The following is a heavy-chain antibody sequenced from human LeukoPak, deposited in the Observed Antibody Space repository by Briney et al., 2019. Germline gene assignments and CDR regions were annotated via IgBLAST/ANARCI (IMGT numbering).Heavy chain of an antibody. CDR3: AREAFYGSGSYYNWFDP. CDR1: GGSFSGYY. J-gene: IGHJ5*02. V-gene: IGHV4-34*01. D-gene: IGHD3-10*01. Sequence: SETLSLTCAVYGGSFSGYYWSWIRQPPGKGLEWIGEINHSGSTNYNPSLKSRVTISVDTSKNQFSLKLSSVTAADTAVYYCAREAFYGSGSYYNWFDPWGQGTLVTVSS. CDR2: INHSGST.